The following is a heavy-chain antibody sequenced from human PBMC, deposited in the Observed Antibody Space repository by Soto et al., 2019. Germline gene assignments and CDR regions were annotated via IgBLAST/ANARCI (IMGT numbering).Heavy chain of an antibody. J-gene: IGHJ4*02. Sequence: ASVKVSCKASGYTFTSYYMHWVRQAPGQGLEWMGIINPSGGSTSYAQKFQGRVTMTRDTSTSTVYMELSSLRSEDTAVYYCAADFYSSSWYVDPELSDYWGQGTLVTVSS. CDR2: INPSGGST. CDR1: GYTFTSYY. V-gene: IGHV1-46*03. CDR3: AADFYSSSWYVDPELSDY. D-gene: IGHD6-13*01.